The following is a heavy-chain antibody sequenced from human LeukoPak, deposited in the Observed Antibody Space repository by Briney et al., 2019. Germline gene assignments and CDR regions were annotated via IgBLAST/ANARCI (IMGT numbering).Heavy chain of an antibody. Sequence: GGSLRLPCAASGFTFSSYGMHWVRQAPGKGLEWVAFIRYNGSNKYYADSVKGRFTISRDNSKNTLYLQMNSLRAEDTAVYYCAKDPYCSSTSCYTGSFAFDIWGQGTMVTVSS. CDR3: AKDPYCSSTSCYTGSFAFDI. V-gene: IGHV3-30*02. CDR2: IRYNGSNK. CDR1: GFTFSSYG. J-gene: IGHJ3*02. D-gene: IGHD2-2*02.